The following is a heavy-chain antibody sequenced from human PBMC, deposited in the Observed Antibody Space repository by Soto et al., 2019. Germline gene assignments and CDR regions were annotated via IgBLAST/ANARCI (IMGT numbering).Heavy chain of an antibody. J-gene: IGHJ2*01. CDR2: IYPSGRA. CDR1: GGSITNHY. CDR3: ARDYDVNTAVDYWYFDL. D-gene: IGHD5-18*01. V-gene: IGHV4-4*07. Sequence: QVQLQESGPRLVTPSETLTLTCSVSGGSITNHYWGWIRQPPGKGLEFIGRIYPSGRAHYNPSLQDRVNMSVDTSKNQFSLKVKSVTAADTAIYDCARDYDVNTAVDYWYFDLWGRGTLDTVAS.